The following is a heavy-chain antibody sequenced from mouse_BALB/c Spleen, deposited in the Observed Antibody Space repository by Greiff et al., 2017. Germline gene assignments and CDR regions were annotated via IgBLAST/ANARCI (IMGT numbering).Heavy chain of an antibody. V-gene: IGHV5-17*02. CDR2: ISSGSSTI. CDR1: GFTFSSFG. D-gene: IGHD1-2*01. CDR3: ARSGLHYYGFYFDY. Sequence: EVMLVESGGGLVQPGGSRKLSCAASGFTFSSFGMHWVRQAPEKGLEWVAYISSGSSTIYYADTVKGRFTISRDNPKNTLFLQMTSLRSEDTAMYYCARSGLHYYGFYFDYWGQGTTLTVSS. J-gene: IGHJ2*01.